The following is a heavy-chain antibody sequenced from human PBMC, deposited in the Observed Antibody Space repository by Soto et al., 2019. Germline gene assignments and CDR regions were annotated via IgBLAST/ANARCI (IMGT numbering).Heavy chain of an antibody. CDR2: IWYDGSNK. J-gene: IGHJ4*02. V-gene: IGHV3-33*01. CDR3: ARDWGGLGY. Sequence: GGSLRLSCAASGFTFSSYGMHWVRQAPGKGLEWVAVIWYDGSNKYYADSVKGRFTISRDNAKNSLYLEMNSLRVEDTAVYYCARDWGGLGYWGQGTLVTVSS. D-gene: IGHD3-10*01. CDR1: GFTFSSYG.